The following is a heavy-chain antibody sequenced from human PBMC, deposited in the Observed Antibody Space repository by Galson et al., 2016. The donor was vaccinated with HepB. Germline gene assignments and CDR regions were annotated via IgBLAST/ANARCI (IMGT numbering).Heavy chain of an antibody. D-gene: IGHD3-10*01. J-gene: IGHJ6*02. V-gene: IGHV3-33*01. Sequence: SLRLSCAASGFTFSSYGMHWVRQAPGKGLEWVAVIWYDGSNKYYADSVKGRFTISRDNSNNILYLQMSSLRAEDTAVYYCARAGSGTSKYYYYYGMDVWGQGTTVTVSS. CDR2: IWYDGSNK. CDR1: GFTFSSYG. CDR3: ARAGSGTSKYYYYYGMDV.